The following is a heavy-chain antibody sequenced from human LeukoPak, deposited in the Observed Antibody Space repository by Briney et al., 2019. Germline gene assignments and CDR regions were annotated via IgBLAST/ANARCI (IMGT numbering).Heavy chain of an antibody. D-gene: IGHD2-2*01. Sequence: PGGSLRLSCAASGFTFSNYWMHWVRQAPGKGLVWVSRINSDGSSTNYADSVKGRFTISRDNAKNTLFLQMNSLRAEDSAVNYCVSHCSSTSCYEYWGQGTLVTVSS. CDR2: INSDGSST. J-gene: IGHJ4*02. CDR3: VSHCSSTSCYEY. V-gene: IGHV3-74*01. CDR1: GFTFSNYW.